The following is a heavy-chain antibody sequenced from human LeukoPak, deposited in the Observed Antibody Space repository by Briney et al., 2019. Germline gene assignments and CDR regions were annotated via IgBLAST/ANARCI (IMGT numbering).Heavy chain of an antibody. J-gene: IGHJ4*02. CDR2: ISSSSRYI. V-gene: IGHV3-21*04. Sequence: GGSLRLSCSASGFTFSTYSMNWVRQAPGKGLEWVSSISSSSRYIYYTDSVKGRFTISRDNSKNTLYLQMNSLRAEDTAVYYCAKDKDYYDSSGFGYWGQGTLVTVSS. CDR1: GFTFSTYS. D-gene: IGHD3-22*01. CDR3: AKDKDYYDSSGFGY.